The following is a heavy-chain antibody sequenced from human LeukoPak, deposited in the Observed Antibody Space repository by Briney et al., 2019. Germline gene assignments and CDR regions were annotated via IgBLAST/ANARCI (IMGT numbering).Heavy chain of an antibody. V-gene: IGHV1-2*02. J-gene: IGHJ4*02. CDR1: GYTFTGYY. CDR3: AKGNYGGNFDYFDY. CDR2: INPNSGGT. D-gene: IGHD4-23*01. Sequence: ASVKVSCKASGYTFTGYYMHWVRQAPGQGLEWMGWINPNSGGTNYAQKFQGRVTMTRDTSTSTAYMELRSLRSDDTAVYYCAKGNYGGNFDYFDYWGQGTLVTVSS.